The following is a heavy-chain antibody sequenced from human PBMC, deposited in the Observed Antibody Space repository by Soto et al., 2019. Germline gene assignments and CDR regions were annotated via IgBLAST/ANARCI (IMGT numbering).Heavy chain of an antibody. V-gene: IGHV3-33*08. CDR3: ARDRLWFGEWRDAFDI. Sequence: LRLSCAASGINFNDYGMHWVRQAPGKGLEWVAVIWYDGSNKYYADSVKGRFTISRDNSKNTLYLQMNSLRAEDTAVYYCARDRLWFGEWRDAFDIWGQGTMVTVSS. CDR1: GINFNDYG. CDR2: IWYDGSNK. J-gene: IGHJ3*02. D-gene: IGHD3-10*01.